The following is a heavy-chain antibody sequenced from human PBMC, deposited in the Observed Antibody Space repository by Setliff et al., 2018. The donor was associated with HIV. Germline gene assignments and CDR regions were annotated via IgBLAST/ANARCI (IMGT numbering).Heavy chain of an antibody. Sequence: KPSETLSLTCTVSGDSISSGRYYWNWIRQPAGKGLDWIGHIFTSGSACSSGTASYSPSLKSRFTISVDIPKNQFSLKVNSVTASDTAVYYCTRRAHGRQEPLWDQGTLVTVSS. CDR2: IFTSGSA. J-gene: IGHJ4*02. V-gene: IGHV4-61*09. CDR3: TRRAHGRQEPL. CDR1: GDSISSGRYY.